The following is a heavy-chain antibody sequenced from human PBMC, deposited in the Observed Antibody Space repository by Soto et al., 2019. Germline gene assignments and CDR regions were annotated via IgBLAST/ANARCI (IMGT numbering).Heavy chain of an antibody. Sequence: SVKVSCKDSGGTFSSYTISWVRQAPGQVLEWMGRIIPILGIANYARKFQGRVTITADKSTSTAYMELSSLRSEDKAVYYCARTQYSYVKYYFDYWGQGTLVTVSS. D-gene: IGHD5-18*01. J-gene: IGHJ4*02. V-gene: IGHV1-69*02. CDR2: IIPILGIA. CDR1: GGTFSSYT. CDR3: ARTQYSYVKYYFDY.